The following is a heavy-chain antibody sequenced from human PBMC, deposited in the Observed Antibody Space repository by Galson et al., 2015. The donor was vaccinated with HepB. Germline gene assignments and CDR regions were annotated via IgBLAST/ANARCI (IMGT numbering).Heavy chain of an antibody. V-gene: IGHV1-69*04. D-gene: IGHD3-22*01. J-gene: IGHJ4*02. CDR2: IIPILGIA. CDR1: GGTFSSYA. Sequence: SVKVSCKASGGTFSSYAISWVRQAPGQGLEWMGRIIPILGIANYAQKFQGRVTITADKSTSTAYMELSSLRSEDTAVYYSAREGGYSIYYFDYWGQGTLVTVSS. CDR3: AREGGYSIYYFDY.